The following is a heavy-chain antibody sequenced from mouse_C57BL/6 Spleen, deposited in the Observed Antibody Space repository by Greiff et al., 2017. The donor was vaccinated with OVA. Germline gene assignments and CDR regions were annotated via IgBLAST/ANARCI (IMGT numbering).Heavy chain of an antibody. CDR2: IHPNSGST. J-gene: IGHJ4*01. Sequence: QVQLQLPGAELVKPGASVKLSCKASGYTFTSYWMHWVKQRPGQGLEWIGMIHPNSGSTNYNEKFKSKATLTVDKSSSTAYMQLSSLTSEDSAVYYCARGEPGTYAMDYWGQGTSVTVSS. D-gene: IGHD3-3*01. V-gene: IGHV1-64*01. CDR3: ARGEPGTYAMDY. CDR1: GYTFTSYW.